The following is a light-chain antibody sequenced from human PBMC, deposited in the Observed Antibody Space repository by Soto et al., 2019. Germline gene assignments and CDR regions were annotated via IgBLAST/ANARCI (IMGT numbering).Light chain of an antibody. Sequence: DIQMTQSPSTLSASVGDRVTITCRASQSISSWLAWYQQKPGKAPKLLIYKASSLESGVPARFSGSGSATEFTLTVSSLQPDDFRTYYCQQYNSYRRTFGQGTKVEL. CDR3: QQYNSYRRT. J-gene: IGKJ1*01. CDR1: QSISSW. CDR2: KAS. V-gene: IGKV1-5*03.